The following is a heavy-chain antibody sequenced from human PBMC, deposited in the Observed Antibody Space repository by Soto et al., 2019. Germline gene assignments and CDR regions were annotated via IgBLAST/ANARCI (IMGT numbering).Heavy chain of an antibody. CDR2: ISSSSSYI. V-gene: IGHV3-21*01. J-gene: IGHJ6*02. CDR3: ARLGKLEGDYGMDV. D-gene: IGHD1-1*01. CDR1: GFTFSSYS. Sequence: EVQLVESGGGLVKPGGSLRLSCAASGFTFSSYSMNWVRQAPGKGLEWVSSISSSSSYIYYADSVKGRFTISRDNAKNSLYLQMNSLRAEDTAVYYCARLGKLEGDYGMDVWGQGTTVTVSS.